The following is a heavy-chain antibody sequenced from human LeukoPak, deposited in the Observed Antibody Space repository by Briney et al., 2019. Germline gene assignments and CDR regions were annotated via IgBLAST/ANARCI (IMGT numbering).Heavy chain of an antibody. CDR1: GFTFSSYS. CDR3: ARVEYSGWNLEY. CDR2: ISSSSYI. J-gene: IGHJ4*02. Sequence: PGGSLRLSCAASGFTFSSYSMNWVRQAPGKGLEWVSSISSSSYIYYADSVKGRFTISRDNAKNSLYLQMNSLRAEDTAVYYCARVEYSGWNLEYWGQGTLVTVSS. D-gene: IGHD5-12*01. V-gene: IGHV3-21*01.